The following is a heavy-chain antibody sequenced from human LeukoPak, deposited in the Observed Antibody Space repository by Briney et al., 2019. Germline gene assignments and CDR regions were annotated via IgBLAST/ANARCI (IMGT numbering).Heavy chain of an antibody. CDR2: ISGSGGIT. CDR1: GFTLNNYA. D-gene: IGHD2-21*02. CDR3: AKIMVTTTSPHDY. V-gene: IGHV3-23*01. Sequence: GGSLRLSCGVSGFTLNNYAMNWVRQAPGKGLEWVSSISGSGGITYYADSVKGRFTISRDNSKNTLYLQMNSLRAEDTAIYYCAKIMVTTTSPHDYWGQGTLVTVSS. J-gene: IGHJ4*02.